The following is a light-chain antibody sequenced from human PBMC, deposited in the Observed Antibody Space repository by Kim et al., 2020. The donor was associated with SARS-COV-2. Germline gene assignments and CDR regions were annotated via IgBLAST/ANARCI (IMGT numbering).Light chain of an antibody. J-gene: IGKJ1*01. V-gene: IGKV3-20*01. CDR1: QSVSSSY. CDR2: GAS. CDR3: QQYGNSPHT. Sequence: EIVLTQSPGTLSLSPGERATLSCRASQSVSSSYLAWYQQKPGQAPRLLIYGASSRATGVPDRFSGSGSGTDFTLTITRLEPGDFAVYYCQQYGNSPHTFGQGTKVDIK.